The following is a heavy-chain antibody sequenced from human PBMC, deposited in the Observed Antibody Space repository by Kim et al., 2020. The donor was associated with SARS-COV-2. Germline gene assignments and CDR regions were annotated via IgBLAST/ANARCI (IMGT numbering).Heavy chain of an antibody. J-gene: IGHJ3*02. D-gene: IGHD5-18*01. CDR3: ARGGAGYSYGSNAFDI. V-gene: IGHV3-13*01. Sequence: SVKGRFTISGENAKNSLYLQMNSLRAGDTAVYYCARGGAGYSYGSNAFDIWGQGTMVTVSS.